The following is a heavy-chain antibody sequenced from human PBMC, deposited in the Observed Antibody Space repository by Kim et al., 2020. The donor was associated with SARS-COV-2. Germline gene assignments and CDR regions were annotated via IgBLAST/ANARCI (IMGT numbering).Heavy chain of an antibody. D-gene: IGHD4-17*01. CDR3: ARDLRMTTVTWYWFDP. CDR1: GYTFTSYA. CDR2: INAGNGNT. Sequence: ASVKVSCKASGYTFTSYAMHWVRQAPGQRLEWMGWINAGNGNTKYSQKFQGRVTITRDTSASTAYMELSSLRSEDTAVYYCARDLRMTTVTWYWFDPWGQGTLVTVSS. V-gene: IGHV1-3*01. J-gene: IGHJ5*02.